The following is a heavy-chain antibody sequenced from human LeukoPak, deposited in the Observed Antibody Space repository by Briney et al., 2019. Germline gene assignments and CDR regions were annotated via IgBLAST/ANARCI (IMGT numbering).Heavy chain of an antibody. V-gene: IGHV5-51*01. CDR2: IYPGDSRT. D-gene: IGHD3-10*01. CDR1: GYNFFSYW. CDR3: ARQPGSGTDYFDY. J-gene: IGHJ4*02. Sequence: GESLKISCKGSGYNFFSYWIGWVRQMPGKGLEWMGIIYPGDSRTRYSPSFQGQVTISADKSISTVYLQWTSLKASDTAMYFCARQPGSGTDYFDYWGQGTLVTVSS.